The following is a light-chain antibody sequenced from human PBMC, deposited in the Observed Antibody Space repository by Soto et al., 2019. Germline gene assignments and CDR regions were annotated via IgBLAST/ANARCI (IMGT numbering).Light chain of an antibody. CDR1: QSVSSN. V-gene: IGKV3-15*01. CDR3: QQYNNWPL. Sequence: EIVMTQSPATLSVSPGERATITCRASQSVSSNLAWYQQKPGQAPRLLIYGASTRATGIPARFSGSGSGTVFTLTISLLQSEDFAFYYCQQYNNWPLFGAGTKVDIK. CDR2: GAS. J-gene: IGKJ3*01.